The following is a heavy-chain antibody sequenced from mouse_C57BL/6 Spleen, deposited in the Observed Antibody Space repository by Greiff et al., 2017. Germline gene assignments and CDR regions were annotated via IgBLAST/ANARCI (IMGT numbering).Heavy chain of an antibody. J-gene: IGHJ4*01. D-gene: IGHD1-1*01. V-gene: IGHV1-5*01. CDR1: GYTFTSYW. CDR3: TRTGTVVATDAMDY. Sequence: VQLQQSGTVLARPGASVKMSCKTSGYTFTSYWMHWVKQRPGQGLEWIGAIYPGNSDTSYNQKFKGKAKLTAVTSASTAYMELSSLTNEDSAVYYCTRTGTVVATDAMDYWGQGTSVTVSS. CDR2: IYPGNSDT.